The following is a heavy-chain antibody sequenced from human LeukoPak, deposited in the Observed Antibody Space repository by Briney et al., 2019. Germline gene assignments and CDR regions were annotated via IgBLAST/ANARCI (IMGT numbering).Heavy chain of an antibody. D-gene: IGHD3-22*01. J-gene: IGHJ3*02. CDR2: IYHSGST. CDR1: GYSISSGYY. Sequence: NPSETLSLTCAVSGYSISSGYYWGWIRQPPGKGLGWIRSIYHSGSTYYNPSLKSRVTISVDTSKNQFSLKLSSVTAADTAVYYCARVRPYYYDSSGYYPHDAFDIWGQGTMVTVSS. CDR3: ARVRPYYYDSSGYYPHDAFDI. V-gene: IGHV4-38-2*01.